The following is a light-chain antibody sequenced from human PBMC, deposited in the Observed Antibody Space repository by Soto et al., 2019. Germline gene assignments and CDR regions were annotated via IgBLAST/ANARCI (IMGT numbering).Light chain of an antibody. V-gene: IGKV1D-8*01. CDR1: QGISSY. CDR2: AAS. J-gene: IGKJ1*01. Sequence: VIWMTQSPSLLSASTGYRVTISCRMSQGISSYLAWYQQKPGKAPELLIYAASALPRGVPSRFSGSGSGTKFTLTIASLQPDDFATYYCQQYETFSGTFGPGTKVDIK. CDR3: QQYETFSGT.